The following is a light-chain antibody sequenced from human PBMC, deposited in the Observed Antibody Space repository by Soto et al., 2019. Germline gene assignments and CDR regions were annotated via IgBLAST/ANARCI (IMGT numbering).Light chain of an antibody. J-gene: IGKJ5*01. V-gene: IGKV3-15*01. CDR1: QSVSTN. CDR3: QQYNNWPIT. CDR2: GAS. Sequence: EVVMTQSPATLSVSPGDRATLSCRASQSVSTNLAWYQQKPGQAPRLLIYGASTRATAIPARFTGSGSGTEFTLTISSLQSEDFAVYYCQQYNNWPITFGPGTRLEI.